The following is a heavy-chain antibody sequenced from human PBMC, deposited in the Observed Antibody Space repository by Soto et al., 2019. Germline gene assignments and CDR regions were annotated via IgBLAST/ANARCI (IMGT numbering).Heavy chain of an antibody. CDR3: ARDYYYGSGSTTFDI. V-gene: IGHV3-11*01. CDR1: GFTFSDYY. D-gene: IGHD3-10*01. Sequence: QVQLVESGGGLVKPGGSLRLSCAASGFTFSDYYMSWIRQAPGKGREWLSYISTSGNTIYYVDSVKGRFTISRDNAKNSLYLQMNSLRAEDTAVYYCARDYYYGSGSTTFDIWGQGTMVTVSS. CDR2: ISTSGNTI. J-gene: IGHJ3*02.